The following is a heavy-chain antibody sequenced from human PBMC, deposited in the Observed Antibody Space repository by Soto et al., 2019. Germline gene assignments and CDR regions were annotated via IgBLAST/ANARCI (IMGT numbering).Heavy chain of an antibody. CDR2: IYYSGSI. Sequence: QVQLQESGPGLVKPSQTLSLTCTVSGDSISSGGYYWSWIRQHPGKGLEWIGYIYYSGSIYYNPSLKSRVILSVDKSKNQFSLQLSSVTAADTAVYYCARGSTVAAILFDYWCQGTLVIVSS. V-gene: IGHV4-31*03. J-gene: IGHJ4*02. CDR3: ARGSTVAAILFDY. CDR1: GDSISSGGYY. D-gene: IGHD2-15*01.